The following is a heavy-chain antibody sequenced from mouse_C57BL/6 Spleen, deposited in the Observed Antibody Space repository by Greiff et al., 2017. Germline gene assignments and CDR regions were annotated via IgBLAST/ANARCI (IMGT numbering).Heavy chain of an antibody. CDR1: GFTFSDAW. J-gene: IGHJ1*03. CDR2: IRNKANNHAT. D-gene: IGHD2-3*01. CDR3: TGVRWLLGHFDV. V-gene: IGHV6-6*01. Sequence: EVKVEESGGGLVQPGGSMKLSCAASGFTFSDAWMDWVRQSPEKGLEWVAEIRNKANNHATYYAESVKGRFTISRADSKSRVYLRMNSIRAEDTGIYYSTGVRWLLGHFDVWGTGTTVTVSS.